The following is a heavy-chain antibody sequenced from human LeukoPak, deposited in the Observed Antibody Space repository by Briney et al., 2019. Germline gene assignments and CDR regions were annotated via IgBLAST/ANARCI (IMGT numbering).Heavy chain of an antibody. V-gene: IGHV4-30-2*01. J-gene: IGHJ4*02. D-gene: IGHD3-10*01. CDR2: IYHSGST. CDR3: ARMVRGVYYFDY. CDR1: GGSISSGGYS. Sequence: SQTLSLTCTVSGGSISSGGYSWSWIRQPPGKGLEWIGYIYHSGSTYYNPSLKSRVTISVDRSKNQFSLKLSSVTAADTAVYYCARMVRGVYYFDYWGQGTLVTVSS.